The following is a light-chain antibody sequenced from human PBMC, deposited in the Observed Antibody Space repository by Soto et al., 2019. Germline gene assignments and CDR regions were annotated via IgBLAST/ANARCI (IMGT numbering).Light chain of an antibody. CDR2: GAS. J-gene: IGKJ1*01. CDR1: QSVGSN. CDR3: QHYNNWPPDRT. V-gene: IGKV3-15*01. Sequence: IVMTQSPATLSVCPGERATLSCRASQSVGSNLAWYQQRPGQAPRLLIYGASTRATGVPARFSGSGSGTECTLTISSLQSEDFGIYFCQHYNNWPPDRTFGQGTKVEIK.